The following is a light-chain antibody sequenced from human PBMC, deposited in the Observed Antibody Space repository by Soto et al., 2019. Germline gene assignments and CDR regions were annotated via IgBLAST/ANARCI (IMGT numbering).Light chain of an antibody. Sequence: QSVLTQPASVSGSPGQSITISCTGTSSDVGAYNRVSWYQQRSGKAPKLMVYEVTNRPSGVSNRFSGSKSGNTASLTISGLQAEDEADYYCCSYAGSYTLFGGGTKLTVL. CDR1: SSDVGAYNR. J-gene: IGLJ2*01. CDR3: CSYAGSYTL. CDR2: EVT. V-gene: IGLV2-14*01.